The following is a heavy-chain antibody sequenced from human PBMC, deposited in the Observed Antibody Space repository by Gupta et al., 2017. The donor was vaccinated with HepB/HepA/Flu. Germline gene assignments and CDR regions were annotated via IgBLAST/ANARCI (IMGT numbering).Heavy chain of an antibody. D-gene: IGHD3-3*01. CDR2: LNYDGSRR. Sequence: EVQLVESGGGVVQRGGSLRLSCAASAFTFSSDWMHWVRQVPGKGLVWVSGLNYDGSRRNYADSVKGRFIISRDNARNTLYLQMNSLRDEDTAVYYCVRTYEDWGQGTLVTVSS. J-gene: IGHJ4*02. CDR3: VRTYED. V-gene: IGHV3-74*01. CDR1: AFTFSSDW.